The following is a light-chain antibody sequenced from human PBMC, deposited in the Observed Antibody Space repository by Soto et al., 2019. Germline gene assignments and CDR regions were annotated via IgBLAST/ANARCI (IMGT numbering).Light chain of an antibody. CDR1: TSNIGSNT. Sequence: QPVLTQPPSASGTPGQRVTISCSGSTSNIGSNTVDWYQQLPGTAPKLLIYFDNQRPSGVPDRFSGSKSGTSASLAISGLQSEDEADYYCASWDDSLNGPLFGGGTKVTVL. V-gene: IGLV1-44*01. CDR3: ASWDDSLNGPL. CDR2: FDN. J-gene: IGLJ2*01.